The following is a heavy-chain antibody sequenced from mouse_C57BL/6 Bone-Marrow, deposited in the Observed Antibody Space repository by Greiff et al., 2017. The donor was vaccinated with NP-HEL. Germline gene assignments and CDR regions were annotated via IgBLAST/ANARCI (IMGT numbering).Heavy chain of an antibody. D-gene: IGHD2-4*01. J-gene: IGHJ3*01. V-gene: IGHV3-6*01. CDR3: AREGFYDYDGGFAY. Sequence: ESGPGLVKPSQSLSLTCSVTGYSITSGYYWNWIRQFPGNKLEWMGYISYDGSNNYNPSLKNRISITSDTYKNQFFLKLNSVTTEDTATYYCAREGFYDYDGGFAYWGQGTLVTVSA. CDR1: GYSITSGYY. CDR2: ISYDGSN.